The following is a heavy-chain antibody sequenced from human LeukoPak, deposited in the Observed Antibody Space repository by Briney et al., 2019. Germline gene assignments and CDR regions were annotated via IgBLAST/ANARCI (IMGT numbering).Heavy chain of an antibody. D-gene: IGHD1-1*01. CDR1: GYTFISYA. CDR2: INTNTENP. J-gene: IGHJ4*02. Sequence: ASVKLSCKASGYTFISYAMNWVRPAPGQRLEWMGWINTNTENPTYAQGFTGRFVFSLDTSVNTAFLQISSLKAEDTAVYYCARGNGDFDHWGQGTLVTVSS. CDR3: ARGNGDFDH. V-gene: IGHV7-4-1*02.